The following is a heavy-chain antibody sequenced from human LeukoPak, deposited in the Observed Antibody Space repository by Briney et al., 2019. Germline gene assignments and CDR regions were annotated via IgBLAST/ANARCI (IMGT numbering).Heavy chain of an antibody. CDR2: IIPIFGTA. CDR1: GGTFSSYT. J-gene: IGHJ5*02. V-gene: IGHV1-69*13. Sequence: ASVKVSCKASGGTFSSYTISWVRQAPGQRLEWMGGIIPIFGTANYAQEFQGRVTITADESTSTAYMERSSLRSGDTAVYYCAREGEQWLVPWFDPWGQGTLVTVSS. CDR3: AREGEQWLVPWFDP. D-gene: IGHD6-19*01.